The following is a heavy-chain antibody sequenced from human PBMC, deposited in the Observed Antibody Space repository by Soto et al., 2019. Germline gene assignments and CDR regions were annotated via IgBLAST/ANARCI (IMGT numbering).Heavy chain of an antibody. J-gene: IGHJ4*02. Sequence: EVQLVESGGGLVKPGGSLRLSCAASGFTFSSYSMNWVRQAPGKGLEWVSSISSSSSYIYYADSVKGRFTISRDNAKNSLYLQMNSLRAEDTAVYYCARDPGSGYYYSRPYFDYWGQGTLVTVSS. CDR1: GFTFSSYS. CDR2: ISSSSSYI. D-gene: IGHD3-22*01. CDR3: ARDPGSGYYYSRPYFDY. V-gene: IGHV3-21*01.